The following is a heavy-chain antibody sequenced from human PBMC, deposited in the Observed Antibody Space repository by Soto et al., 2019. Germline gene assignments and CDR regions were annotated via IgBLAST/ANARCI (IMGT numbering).Heavy chain of an antibody. D-gene: IGHD3-3*01. V-gene: IGHV3-11*01. CDR3: ARDPPKKYYDFWSGPYFDY. CDR2: ISSSGSTI. CDR1: GFTFSDYY. J-gene: IGHJ4*02. Sequence: GGSLRLSCAASGFTFSDYYMSWIRQAPGKGLEWVSYISSSGSTIYYADSVKGRFTISRDNAKNSLYLQMNSLRAEDTAVYYCARDPPKKYYDFWSGPYFDYWGQGTLVTVSS.